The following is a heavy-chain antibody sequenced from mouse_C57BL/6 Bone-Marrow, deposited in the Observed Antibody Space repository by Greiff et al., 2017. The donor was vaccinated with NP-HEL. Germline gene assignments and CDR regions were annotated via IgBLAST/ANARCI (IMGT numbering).Heavy chain of an antibody. V-gene: IGHV10-1*01. CDR3: VRQITLWGFDY. J-gene: IGHJ2*01. CDR2: IRSKSNNYAT. D-gene: IGHD1-1*01. Sequence: EVQGVESGGGLVQPKGSLKLSCAASGFSFNTYAMNWVRQAPGKGLEWVARIRSKSNNYATYYADSVKDRFTISRDDSESMLYLQMNNLKTEDTAMYYCVRQITLWGFDYWGQGTTLTVSS. CDR1: GFSFNTYA.